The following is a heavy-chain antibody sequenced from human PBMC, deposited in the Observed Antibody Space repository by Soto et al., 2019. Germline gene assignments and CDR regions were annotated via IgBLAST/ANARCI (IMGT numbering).Heavy chain of an antibody. J-gene: IGHJ6*02. CDR2: IYHSGST. D-gene: IGHD2-2*01. V-gene: IGHV4-4*02. CDR1: GGSISSSNW. CDR3: ARAVRALDYYYGMDV. Sequence: SETLSLTCAVSGGSISSSNWWSWVRQPPGKGLEWIGEIYHSGSTNYNPSLKSRVTIPVDKSKNQFSLKLSSVTAADTAVYYCARAVRALDYYYGMDVRGQGTTVTVSS.